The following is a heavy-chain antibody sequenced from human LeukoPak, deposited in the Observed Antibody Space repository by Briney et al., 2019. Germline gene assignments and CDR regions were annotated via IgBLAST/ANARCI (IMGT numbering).Heavy chain of an antibody. D-gene: IGHD7-27*01. Sequence: GGSLRLSCAASGFMFNSHSMHWVRQAPGKGLEWVAVISYDGTNQYYADSVEGRFTISRDNSKNTLYLQMNSLRAEDTAVYYCAKDLGNWGIPSWGQGTLVTVSS. CDR2: ISYDGTNQ. V-gene: IGHV3-30*18. J-gene: IGHJ5*02. CDR3: AKDLGNWGIPS. CDR1: GFMFNSHS.